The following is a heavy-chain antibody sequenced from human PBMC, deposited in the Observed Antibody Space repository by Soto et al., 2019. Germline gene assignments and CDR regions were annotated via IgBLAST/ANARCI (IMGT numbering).Heavy chain of an antibody. CDR3: ARDNSQNYGTPAASSWFHP. D-gene: IGHD2-15*01. CDR2: IYHSGST. V-gene: IGHV4-30-2*01. J-gene: IGHJ5*02. Sequence: TLAITCAVSGGSISSGGYSWSWIRQPPGKGLEWIGYIYHSGSTYYNPSLKSRVTITRDTSTSTVYMDLSSLRYEDTAVYYCARDNSQNYGTPAASSWFHPWGQGTPVTVSS. CDR1: GGSISSGGYS.